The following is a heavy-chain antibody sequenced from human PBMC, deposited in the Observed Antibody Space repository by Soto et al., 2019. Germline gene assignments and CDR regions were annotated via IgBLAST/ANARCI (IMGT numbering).Heavy chain of an antibody. Sequence: SVKVSCKXSGFTFTSSAFQWVRQARGQRLEWIGWIAVGSGYTNYAQRFQDRVTLTRDMSTATTYMELSRLTSEDTAIYYCAADATAWQQMVPSDYWGQGTLVTVSS. D-gene: IGHD2-8*01. CDR3: AADATAWQQMVPSDY. CDR2: IAVGSGYT. CDR1: GFTFTSSA. J-gene: IGHJ4*02. V-gene: IGHV1-58*01.